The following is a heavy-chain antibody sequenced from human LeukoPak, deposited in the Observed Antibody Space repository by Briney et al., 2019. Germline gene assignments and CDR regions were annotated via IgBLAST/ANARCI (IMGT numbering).Heavy chain of an antibody. V-gene: IGHV4-4*07. Sequence: SETLSLTCAVSGGSISSYYWSWIRQPAGKGLEWIGRIYTSGSTNYNPSLKSRVTMSVDTSKNQFSLKLSSVTAADTAVYYCAGSIAVAGTVDYWGQGTLVTVSS. CDR2: IYTSGST. D-gene: IGHD6-19*01. CDR3: AGSIAVAGTVDY. CDR1: GGSISSYY. J-gene: IGHJ4*02.